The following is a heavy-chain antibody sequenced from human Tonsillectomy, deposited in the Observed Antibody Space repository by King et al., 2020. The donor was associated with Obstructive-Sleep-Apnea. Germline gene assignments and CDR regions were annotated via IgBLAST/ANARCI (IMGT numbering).Heavy chain of an antibody. D-gene: IGHD3-10*01. J-gene: IGHJ4*02. CDR3: ASNYGSGSYPPSFDY. CDR1: GGSINSGGYY. Sequence: QLQESGPGPVKPSQTLSLTCTVSGGSINSGGYYWTWIRQHPGKGLEWIGSISYTATTYYNPSLQSRISISIDTSNNQFSLKLTSVTAADTAVYYCASNYGSGSYPPSFDYWGQGTLVTVS. CDR2: ISYTATT. V-gene: IGHV4-31*03.